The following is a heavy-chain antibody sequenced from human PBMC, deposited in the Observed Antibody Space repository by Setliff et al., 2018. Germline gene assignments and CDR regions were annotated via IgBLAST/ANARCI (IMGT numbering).Heavy chain of an antibody. V-gene: IGHV3-20*04. J-gene: IGHJ6*02. CDR2: IKWNGGST. CDR1: GFTFSSYG. CDR3: ARDYGSGSIAPYYYYYGMDV. Sequence: GGSLRLSCAASGFTFSSYGMHWVRQAPGKGLEWVSGIKWNGGSTGYADSVKGRFTISRENAKNSLYLQMNSLRAEDTAVYYCARDYGSGSIAPYYYYYGMDVWGQGTTVTVSS. D-gene: IGHD3-10*01.